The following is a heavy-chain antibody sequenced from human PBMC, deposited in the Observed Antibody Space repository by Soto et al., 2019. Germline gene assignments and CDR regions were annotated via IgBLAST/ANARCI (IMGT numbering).Heavy chain of an antibody. D-gene: IGHD3-22*01. V-gene: IGHV3-23*01. J-gene: IGHJ4*01. Sequence: GGSLRLSCAASGFTFSSYAMSWVRQAPGKGLEWVSAISGSGGSTYYADSVKGRFTISRDNSKNTLYLQMNSLRAEDTAVYYCAKDAGYYDSSGFRQNYYFDYWGHGTLVTVSS. CDR3: AKDAGYYDSSGFRQNYYFDY. CDR1: GFTFSSYA. CDR2: ISGSGGST.